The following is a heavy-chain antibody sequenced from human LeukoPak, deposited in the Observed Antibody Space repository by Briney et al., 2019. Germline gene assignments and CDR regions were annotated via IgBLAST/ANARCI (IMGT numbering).Heavy chain of an antibody. CDR1: GGSFSGYY. CDR3: ARAPVAATLNWFDP. Sequence: SETLSLTCAVYGGSFSGYYWSWIRQPPGKGLEWIGEINHSGSTNYNPSLKSRDTISVDTSKNQFSLKLSSVTAADTAVYYCARAPVAATLNWFDPWGQGTLVTVSS. J-gene: IGHJ5*02. D-gene: IGHD2-15*01. V-gene: IGHV4-34*01. CDR2: INHSGST.